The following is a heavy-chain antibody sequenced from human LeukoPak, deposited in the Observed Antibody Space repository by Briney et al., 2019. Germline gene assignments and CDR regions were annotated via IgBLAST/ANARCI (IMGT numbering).Heavy chain of an antibody. D-gene: IGHD6-19*01. Sequence: PGGSLRLSCGASGFTFSNYWMSWVRQAPGKGLEWVAEVKVVGSEKCCVTSVTGRFTISRDNAKNSLYLQMNSLTAENTAVYYFAKWTYTNGWFYDYWGQGTLVTASS. CDR3: AKWTYTNGWFYDY. CDR1: GFTFSNYW. V-gene: IGHV3-7*02. J-gene: IGHJ4*02. CDR2: VKVVGSEK.